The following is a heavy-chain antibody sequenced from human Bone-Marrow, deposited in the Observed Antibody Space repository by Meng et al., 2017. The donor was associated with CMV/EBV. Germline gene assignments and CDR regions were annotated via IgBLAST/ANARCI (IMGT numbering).Heavy chain of an antibody. D-gene: IGHD3-3*01. J-gene: IGHJ4*02. CDR2: INPKSGGT. V-gene: IGHV1-2*02. CDR3: TRGYLTYYDFWSGYPHSAY. Sequence: ASVKVSCKPSGYTFTGYYIHWVRQAPGQGLEWMGWINPKSGGTMYAQKFQGRVTMTRDSSISTAYMELSRLRSDDTALYFCTRGYLTYYDFWSGYPHSAYWGPGPLVTGSS. CDR1: GYTFTGYY.